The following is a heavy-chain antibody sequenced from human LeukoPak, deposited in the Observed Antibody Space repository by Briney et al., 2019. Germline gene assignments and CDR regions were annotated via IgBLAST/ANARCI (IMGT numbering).Heavy chain of an antibody. CDR2: IYSGGST. D-gene: IGHD2-15*01. CDR1: GFTVSSNY. V-gene: IGHV3-66*01. J-gene: IGHJ5*02. Sequence: GGSLRLSCAASGFTVSSNYMSWVRQAPGKGLEWVSVIYSGGSTYYADSVKGRFTISRDNAKNSLFLQMSNLRGEDTAVYYCARPPLGYCTGGSCSFDPWGQGTLVTVSS. CDR3: ARPPLGYCTGGSCSFDP.